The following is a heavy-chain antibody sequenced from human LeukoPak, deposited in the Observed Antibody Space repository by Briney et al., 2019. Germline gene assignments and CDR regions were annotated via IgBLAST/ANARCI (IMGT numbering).Heavy chain of an antibody. CDR3: RGMVTDNYYYYYMDV. J-gene: IGHJ6*03. V-gene: IGHV3-7*01. D-gene: IGHD4-23*01. CDR2: IKQDGSEK. CDR1: GFTFSSYW. Sequence: GGSLRLSCAASGFTFSSYWMSWVRQAPGKGLEWVANIKQDGSEKYYVDSVKGRFTISRDNAKNSLYLQMNSLRAEDTAVYYCRGMVTDNYYYYYMDVWGKGTTVTNSS.